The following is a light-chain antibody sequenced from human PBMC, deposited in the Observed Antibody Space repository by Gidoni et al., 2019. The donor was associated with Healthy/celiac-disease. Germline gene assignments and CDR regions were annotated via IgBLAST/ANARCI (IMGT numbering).Light chain of an antibody. CDR2: AAS. Sequence: DIQMTQSPSSLSASVGDRVTITCRASQSISSYLNRYQQKPGKAPKLLIYAASSLQSGVPTRFSGSGYGTDFTLTISSLQPEDFATYYCQQSYSTRLTFGGGTKVEIK. CDR3: QQSYSTRLT. V-gene: IGKV1-39*01. J-gene: IGKJ4*01. CDR1: QSISSY.